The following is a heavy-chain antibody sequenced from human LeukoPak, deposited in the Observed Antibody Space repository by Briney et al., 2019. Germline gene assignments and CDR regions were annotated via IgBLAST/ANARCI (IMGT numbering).Heavy chain of an antibody. CDR2: IIPIFGTA. V-gene: IGHV1-69*13. Sequence: SVKVSCKASGGAFSSYAISWLRQAPGQGLEWMGGIIPIFGTANYAQKFQGRVTITADESTSTAYMELSSLRSEDTAVYYCARIECSGGSCYHSGGWWFAPWGQGTLVTVSS. CDR1: GGAFSSYA. D-gene: IGHD2-15*01. CDR3: ARIECSGGSCYHSGGWWFAP. J-gene: IGHJ5*02.